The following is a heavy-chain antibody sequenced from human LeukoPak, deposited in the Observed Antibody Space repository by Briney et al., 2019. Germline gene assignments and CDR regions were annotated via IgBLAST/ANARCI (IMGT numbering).Heavy chain of an antibody. Sequence: SETLSLTCNVSGGSITTYYWSWIRQPPGKGLDWIGSFYYTGSTNYNPSLRSRVTISLDTSKNQISLRLSSVPAADTAVYYCARGGNALDYWGEGTLVTVSS. CDR3: ARGGNALDY. J-gene: IGHJ4*02. D-gene: IGHD4-23*01. V-gene: IGHV4-59*01. CDR2: FYYTGST. CDR1: GGSITTYY.